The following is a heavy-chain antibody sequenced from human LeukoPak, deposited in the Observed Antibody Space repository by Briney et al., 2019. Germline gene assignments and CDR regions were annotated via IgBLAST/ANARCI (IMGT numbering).Heavy chain of an antibody. CDR3: ARGMDSYGYDY. CDR2: MNPNSGNT. J-gene: IGHJ4*02. Sequence: GASVKVSCKATGYTFTSYDINWVRQATGQGLEWMGWMNPNSGNTGYAQKFQGRVTITRNTSISTAYMEPSSLRSEDTAVYYCARGMDSYGYDYWGQGTLVTVSS. V-gene: IGHV1-8*03. D-gene: IGHD5-18*01. CDR1: GYTFTSYD.